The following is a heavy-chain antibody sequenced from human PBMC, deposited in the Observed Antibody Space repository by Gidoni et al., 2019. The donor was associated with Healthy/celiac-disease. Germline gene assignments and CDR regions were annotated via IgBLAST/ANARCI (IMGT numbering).Heavy chain of an antibody. Sequence: EVQLVESGGGLVQPGRSLRLSCAASGFTFDDYAMHWGRQAPGKGLEWVSGISWNSGSIGYADSVKGRFTISRDNAKNSLYLQMNSLRAEDTALYYCAKDINRYFDEGWFDPWGQGTLVTVSS. J-gene: IGHJ5*02. V-gene: IGHV3-9*01. CDR3: AKDINRYFDEGWFDP. CDR1: GFTFDDYA. D-gene: IGHD3-9*01. CDR2: ISWNSGSI.